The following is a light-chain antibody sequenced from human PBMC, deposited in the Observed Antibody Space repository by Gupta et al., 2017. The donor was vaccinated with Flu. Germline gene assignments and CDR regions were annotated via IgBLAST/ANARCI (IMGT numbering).Light chain of an antibody. CDR1: QGISSY. Sequence: DIQLTQSPSFLSASVIDRVTITCRASQGISSYLAWYQQKPGKAPKLLIYAASTLQSGDPSRFSGSGSGTEFTLTISSLQPEDFATYYCQQLNSYGPLTFGGGTKVEIK. CDR3: QQLNSYGPLT. CDR2: AAS. J-gene: IGKJ4*01. V-gene: IGKV1-9*01.